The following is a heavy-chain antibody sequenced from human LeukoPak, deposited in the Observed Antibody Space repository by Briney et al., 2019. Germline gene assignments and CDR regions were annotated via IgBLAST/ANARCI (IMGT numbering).Heavy chain of an antibody. CDR3: ARALGRRGGQLLFTRAVYYMDV. D-gene: IGHD2-2*01. Sequence: ASVKVSCKASGYTFTSYDINWVRQATGQGLEWMGWMNPNSGNTGYAQKFQGRVTMTRNTSISTAYMELSSLRSEVKAVYYCARALGRRGGQLLFTRAVYYMDVWGKGTTVTVSS. V-gene: IGHV1-8*01. CDR1: GYTFTSYD. CDR2: MNPNSGNT. J-gene: IGHJ6*03.